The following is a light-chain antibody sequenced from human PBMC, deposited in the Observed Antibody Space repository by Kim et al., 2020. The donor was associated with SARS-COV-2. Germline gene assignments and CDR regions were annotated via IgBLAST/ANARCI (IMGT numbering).Light chain of an antibody. CDR3: QQYANVPRT. CDR2: GVS. CDR1: QIVASSY. J-gene: IGKJ1*01. V-gene: IGKV3-20*01. Sequence: EIVLTQSPGTLSLSPGERATLSCRASQIVASSYLAWYQQKPGQAPRLLIYGVSSRATDIPDRFSGSGSGTDFTLTISTLGPEDFAVYYCQQYANVPRTFGQGTKVDIK.